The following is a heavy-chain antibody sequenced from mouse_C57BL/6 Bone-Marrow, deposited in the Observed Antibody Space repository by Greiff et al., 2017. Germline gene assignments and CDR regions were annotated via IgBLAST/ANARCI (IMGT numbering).Heavy chain of an antibody. CDR3: ARLDRGYAMDY. J-gene: IGHJ4*01. V-gene: IGHV5-6*01. Sequence: EVQLKESGGDLVKPGGSLKLSCAASGFTFSSYGMSWVRQTPDKRLEWVATISSGGSYTYYPDSVKGRFTISRDNAKNTLYLQMSSLKSEDTAMYYCARLDRGYAMDYWGQGTSVTVSS. CDR2: ISSGGSYT. D-gene: IGHD3-2*01. CDR1: GFTFSSYG.